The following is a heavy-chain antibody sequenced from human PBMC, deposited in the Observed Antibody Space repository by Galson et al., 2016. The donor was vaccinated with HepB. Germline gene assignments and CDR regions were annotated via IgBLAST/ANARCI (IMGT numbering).Heavy chain of an antibody. CDR1: GLIFSNAW. Sequence: SLRLSCAASGLIFSNAWMNWVRQAPGKGLEWVGRIESRAVGGATQYAAPVKGRFTISRDDSKNTLFLQMNSLKIEDTAVYYCTTEIPATVVTPFDSWGQGTLVTVSS. J-gene: IGHJ4*02. CDR3: TTEIPATVVTPFDS. CDR2: IESRAVGGAT. D-gene: IGHD4-23*01. V-gene: IGHV3-15*04.